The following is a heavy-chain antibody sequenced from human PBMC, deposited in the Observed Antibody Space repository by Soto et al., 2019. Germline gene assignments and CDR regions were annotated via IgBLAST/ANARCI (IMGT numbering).Heavy chain of an antibody. CDR1: GGSFSGYY. J-gene: IGHJ4*02. Sequence: PSETLSLTCAVYGGSFSGYYWSWIRQPPGKGLEWIGEINHSGSTNYNPSLKSRVTISVDTSKNQFSLKLSSVTAADTAVYYCASSRGSSVLYILVYWGQGTFVTVS. V-gene: IGHV4-34*01. CDR3: ASSRGSSVLYILVY. CDR2: INHSGST. D-gene: IGHD2-8*01.